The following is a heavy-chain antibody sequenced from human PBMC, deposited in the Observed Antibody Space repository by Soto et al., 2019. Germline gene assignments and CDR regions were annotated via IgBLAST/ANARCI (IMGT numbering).Heavy chain of an antibody. J-gene: IGHJ6*02. CDR3: AREIDWCGSLYYYYGKDF. CDR2: AYYRSQWYY. D-gene: IGHD2-8*01. Sequence: SQTLSLTCAISGDSVSSNSAAWNWIRQSPSRGLEWLGRAYYRSQWYYDSAVSVRSRITVIPDTSKNQFSLQLSSVTAADTAVYYCAREIDWCGSLYYYYGKDFWGQGTTVTVSS. CDR1: GDSVSSNSAA. V-gene: IGHV6-1*01.